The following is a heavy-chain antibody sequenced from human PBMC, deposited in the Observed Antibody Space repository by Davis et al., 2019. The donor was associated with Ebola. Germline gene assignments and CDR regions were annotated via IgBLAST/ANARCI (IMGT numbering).Heavy chain of an antibody. CDR1: HYDVGTNF. Sequence: GESLKISCLASHYDVGTNFLSWVRQAPGKGLEWISVISNTGSTYYIESVRGRFTIPRDISKNTFYLQMNSLRAEDTAVYYCPVGHYSSPNGWGQGVLVTVSS. V-gene: IGHV3-53*01. D-gene: IGHD4-11*01. CDR3: PVGHYSSPNG. J-gene: IGHJ4*02. CDR2: ISNTGST.